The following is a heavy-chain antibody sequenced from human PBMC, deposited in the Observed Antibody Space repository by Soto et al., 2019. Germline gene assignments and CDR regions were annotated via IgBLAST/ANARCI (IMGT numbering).Heavy chain of an antibody. CDR2: INPNSGGT. J-gene: IGHJ5*02. Sequence: ASVKVSCKASGYTFTAYYMHGVRQAPGQGLEWMGWINPNSGGTYHAQNFQGRATMTRDTSTTTAYMELASLRSDDTAVYYCARGGGRGYNELDPWGHGTLVTVSS. CDR3: ARGGGRGYNELDP. D-gene: IGHD5-12*01. V-gene: IGHV1-2*02. CDR1: GYTFTAYY.